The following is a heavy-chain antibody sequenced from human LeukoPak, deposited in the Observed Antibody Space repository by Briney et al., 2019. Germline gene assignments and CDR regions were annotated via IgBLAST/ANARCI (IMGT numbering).Heavy chain of an antibody. J-gene: IGHJ4*02. CDR2: INPNSGGT. V-gene: IGHV1-2*02. D-gene: IGHD2-2*01. Sequence: ASVKVSCKASGYTFTGYYMHWVRQAPGQGLEWMGWINPNSGGTNYAQKFQGRVTMTRDTSISTAYMELSRLRSDDTAVYYCARVGPAKYCSSTSCQPDDYWGQGTLVTVSS. CDR1: GYTFTGYY. CDR3: ARVGPAKYCSSTSCQPDDY.